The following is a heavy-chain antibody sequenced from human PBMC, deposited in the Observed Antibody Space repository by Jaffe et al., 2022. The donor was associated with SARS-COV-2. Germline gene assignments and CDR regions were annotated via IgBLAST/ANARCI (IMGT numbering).Heavy chain of an antibody. J-gene: IGHJ2*01. CDR1: GFTFSSYW. D-gene: IGHD3-10*01. V-gene: IGHV3-74*01. CDR3: PRGGTGYTGSYWYFDL. Sequence: EVQLVESGGGLVQPGGSLRLSCGASGFTFSSYWMHWVRQVPGKGLVWVSRINSDGSSTHYADSVKGRFTISRDNAKNTLYLQMSSLRAEDTAVYFCPRGGTGYTGSYWYFDLWGRGTLVTVSS. CDR2: INSDGSST.